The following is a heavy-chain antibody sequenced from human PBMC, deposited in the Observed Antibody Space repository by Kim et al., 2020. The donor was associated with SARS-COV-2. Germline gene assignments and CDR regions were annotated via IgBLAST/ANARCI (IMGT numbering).Heavy chain of an antibody. CDR1: GFTFDDYT. D-gene: IGHD5-12*01. V-gene: IGHV3-43*01. CDR2: ISWDGGST. J-gene: IGHJ2*01. Sequence: GGSLRLSCAASGFTFDDYTMHWVRQAPGKGLEWVSLISWDGGSTYYADSVKGRFTISRDNSKNSLYLQMNSLRTEDTALYYCAKVTEMATTNWYFDLWGRGTLVTVSS. CDR3: AKVTEMATTNWYFDL.